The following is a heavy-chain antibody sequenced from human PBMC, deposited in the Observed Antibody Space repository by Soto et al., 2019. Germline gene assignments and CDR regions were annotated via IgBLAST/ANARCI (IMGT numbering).Heavy chain of an antibody. D-gene: IGHD1-26*01. CDR1: GGTFSRYA. J-gene: IGHJ5*02. CDR2: IIPIFGTA. CDR3: VRAIVGPTTTGWLDP. V-gene: IGHV1-69*13. Sequence: SVKVSCKASGGTFSRYAISWVRQAPGQGLEWMGGIIPIFGTANYAQKFQGRVTITADESTSTAYMELSSLRFEDTAVYYCVRAIVGPTTTGWLDPWGQGALVTVSS.